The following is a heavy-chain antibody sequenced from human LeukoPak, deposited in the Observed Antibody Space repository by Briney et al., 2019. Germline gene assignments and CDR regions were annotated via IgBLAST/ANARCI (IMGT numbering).Heavy chain of an antibody. CDR1: GFTVSSNY. CDR3: AREKEQLFDY. CDR2: IYSGGST. Sequence: RGSLRLSCAASGFTVSSNYMSWVRQAPGKGLEWVSVIYSGGSTYYADSVKGRFTISRDNSKNTLYLQMNSLRAEDTAVYYCAREKEQLFDYWGQGTLVTVSS. J-gene: IGHJ4*02. D-gene: IGHD6-13*01. V-gene: IGHV3-66*02.